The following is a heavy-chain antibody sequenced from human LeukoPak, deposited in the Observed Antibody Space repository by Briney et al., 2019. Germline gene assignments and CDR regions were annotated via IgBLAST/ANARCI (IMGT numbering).Heavy chain of an antibody. J-gene: IGHJ4*02. CDR3: ARVMGAGDY. CDR1: GYMFTSYY. D-gene: IGHD1-26*01. Sequence: ASVKVSCKASGYMFTSYYIHGVRQAPGQGLEWMGIINPNEGSATFAQKFQGRITMTRDTSTSTVYLNLFSLRSEDTAVYYCARVMGAGDYWGQGTLVTVSS. CDR2: INPNEGSA. V-gene: IGHV1-46*01.